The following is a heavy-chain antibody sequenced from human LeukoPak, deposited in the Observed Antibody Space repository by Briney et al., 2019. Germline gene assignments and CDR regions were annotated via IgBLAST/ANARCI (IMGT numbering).Heavy chain of an antibody. D-gene: IGHD3-3*02. CDR2: IGSDGAT. J-gene: IGHJ5*02. Sequence: GGSLRLSCAASGCTFSGNAMSWVRQAPGKGLEWVSGIGSDGATFYSEYVKGRFTISRDNSKSTLYLQMNSVTAEDTAIYYCAKDLHFWSVIVHWGQGTLVTVSS. CDR3: AKDLHFWSVIVH. V-gene: IGHV3-23*01. CDR1: GCTFSGNA.